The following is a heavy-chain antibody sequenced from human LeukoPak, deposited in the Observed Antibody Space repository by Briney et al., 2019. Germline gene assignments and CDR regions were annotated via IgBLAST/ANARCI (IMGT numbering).Heavy chain of an antibody. J-gene: IGHJ4*02. CDR1: GFTFSSYA. D-gene: IGHD3-9*01. V-gene: IGHV3-23*01. Sequence: HPGGSLRLSCAASGFTFSSYAMSWVRQAPGKGLEWVSAISGSGGSTYYADSVKGRFTISRDNCKNTVYMQMNRQREEDRAVYYCAKVLIQDRTYYDILTGYYNPYYFDYWGQGTLVTVSS. CDR2: ISGSGGST. CDR3: AKVLIQDRTYYDILTGYYNPYYFDY.